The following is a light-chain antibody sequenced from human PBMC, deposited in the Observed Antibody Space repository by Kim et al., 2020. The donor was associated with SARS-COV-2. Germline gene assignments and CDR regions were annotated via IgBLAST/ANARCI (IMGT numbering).Light chain of an antibody. CDR3: QKYNSAPT. V-gene: IGKV1-27*01. Sequence: SPSVGDRVTITCRASQVISNYLAWYQQNPGKVPQLLIYAASTLQSGLPSRFSGSGSGTDFTLTISSLQPEYVATYYCQKYNSAPTFGQGTKVDIK. CDR2: AAS. J-gene: IGKJ1*01. CDR1: QVISNY.